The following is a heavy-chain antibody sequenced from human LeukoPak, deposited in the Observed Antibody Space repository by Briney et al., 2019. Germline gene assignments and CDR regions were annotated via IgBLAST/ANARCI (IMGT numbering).Heavy chain of an antibody. CDR2: ISGSGGST. D-gene: IGHD6-19*01. Sequence: GGSLRLSCAASGFTFSSYAMSWVRQAPGKGLESVSAISGSGGSTDYADSVRGRFTISSDNSKNTMYLQMNSLRAEDTAVYYCAKVAYSSGWYGPPPKTHWGQGTLVTVSS. J-gene: IGHJ4*02. V-gene: IGHV3-23*01. CDR1: GFTFSSYA. CDR3: AKVAYSSGWYGPPPKTH.